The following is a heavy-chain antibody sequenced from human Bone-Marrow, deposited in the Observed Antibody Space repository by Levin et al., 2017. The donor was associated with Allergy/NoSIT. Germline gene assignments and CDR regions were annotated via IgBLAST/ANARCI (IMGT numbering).Heavy chain of an antibody. D-gene: IGHD2-2*01. V-gene: IGHV3-49*03. J-gene: IGHJ4*02. CDR1: GFTFGDYA. Sequence: GGSLRLSCTASGFTFGDYAMSWFRQAPGKGLEWVGFIRSKAYGGTTEYAASVKGRFTISRDDSKSIAYLQMNSLKTEDTAVYYCTRPSCSSTSCYGKHDYWGQGTLVTVSS. CDR2: IRSKAYGGTT. CDR3: TRPSCSSTSCYGKHDY.